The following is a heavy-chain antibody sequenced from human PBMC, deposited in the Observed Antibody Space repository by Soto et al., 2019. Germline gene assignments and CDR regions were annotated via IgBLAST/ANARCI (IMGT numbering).Heavy chain of an antibody. D-gene: IGHD3-22*01. J-gene: IGHJ5*02. V-gene: IGHV4-31*03. CDR1: GSSLSNPGYH. Sequence: QVRLQESGPGLVKPSQTLSLTCTVYGSSLSNPGYHWSWIRQLPGKALEWIGYIHYTGTTYYNPALQSRVVMSIDTSQNHFSLNLTSATAADTAIYHCARVRRDGSGFPDLWGQGTLATGSS. CDR2: IHYTGTT. CDR3: ARVRRDGSGFPDL.